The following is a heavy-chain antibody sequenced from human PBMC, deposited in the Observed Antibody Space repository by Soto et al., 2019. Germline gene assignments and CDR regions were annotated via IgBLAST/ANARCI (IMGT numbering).Heavy chain of an antibody. J-gene: IGHJ4*02. CDR3: AKVRREYSSSPRGPIDY. CDR2: ISGSGGST. CDR1: GFTFSSYA. V-gene: IGHV3-23*01. D-gene: IGHD6-6*01. Sequence: EVQLLESGGGLVQPGGSLRLSCAASGFTFSSYAMSWVRQAPGKGLEWVSAISGSGGSTYYADSVKGRFTISRDNSKNTLYLQMNSLRAEDTAVYYCAKVRREYSSSPRGPIDYWGQGTLVTVSS.